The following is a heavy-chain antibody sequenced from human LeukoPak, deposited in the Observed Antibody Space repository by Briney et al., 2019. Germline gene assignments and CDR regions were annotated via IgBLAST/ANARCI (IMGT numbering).Heavy chain of an antibody. D-gene: IGHD5-18*01. V-gene: IGHV4-4*02. CDR1: GGSISSSNW. CDR2: IYHSGST. Sequence: PSETLSLTCAVSGGSISSSNWWSWVRQPPGKGLEWIGEIYHSGSTNYNPSLKSRVTISVDKSKNQFSLKLSSVTAADTAVYYCARDSKRGYSYGVVDYWGQGTLVTVSS. CDR3: ARDSKRGYSYGVVDY. J-gene: IGHJ4*02.